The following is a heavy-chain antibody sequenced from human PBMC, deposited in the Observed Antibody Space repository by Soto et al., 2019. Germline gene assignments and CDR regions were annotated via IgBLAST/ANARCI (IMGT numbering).Heavy chain of an antibody. CDR1: GFTFSSYG. V-gene: IGHV3-33*01. CDR3: ARTFTVKDNWYFDL. J-gene: IGHJ2*01. D-gene: IGHD4-17*01. Sequence: QVQLVESGGGVVQPGRSLRLSCAASGFTFSSYGMHWVRQAPGKGLEWVAVIWYDGSNKYYADSVKGRFTISRDNSKNTLYLQMNSLRADDTAVYYCARTFTVKDNWYFDLWGRGTLVTVSS. CDR2: IWYDGSNK.